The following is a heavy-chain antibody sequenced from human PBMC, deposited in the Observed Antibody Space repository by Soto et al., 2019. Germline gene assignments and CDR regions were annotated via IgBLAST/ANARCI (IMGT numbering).Heavy chain of an antibody. CDR1: GGTFSSYT. D-gene: IGHD6-19*01. Sequence: ASVKVSCKASGGTFSSYTISWVRQAPGQGLEWMGRIIPILGIANYAQKFQGRVTITADKSTSTAYMELSSLRSEDTAVYYCASSIHPGIAVAGTNPIEWDYYMDVWGKGTTVTVSS. CDR3: ASSIHPGIAVAGTNPIEWDYYMDV. CDR2: IIPILGIA. J-gene: IGHJ6*03. V-gene: IGHV1-69*02.